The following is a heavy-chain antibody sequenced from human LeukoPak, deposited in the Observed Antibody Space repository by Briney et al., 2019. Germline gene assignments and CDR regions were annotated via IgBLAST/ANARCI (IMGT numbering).Heavy chain of an antibody. D-gene: IGHD6-13*01. CDR2: ISAYNGNT. V-gene: IGHV1-18*01. J-gene: IGHJ4*02. CDR3: ARSPIGSSWGYFDY. CDR1: GYTFTSYG. Sequence: GASVKVSCKASGYTFTSYGISWVRQAPGQGLEWMGWISAYNGNTDYAQKFQDRVTMTTDTSTSTAYMDLRSLRSDDTAVYYCARSPIGSSWGYFDYWGQGTLVTVSS.